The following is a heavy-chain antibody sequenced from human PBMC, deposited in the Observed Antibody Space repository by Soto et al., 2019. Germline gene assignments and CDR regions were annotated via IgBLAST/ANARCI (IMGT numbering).Heavy chain of an antibody. CDR3: VRGNPLNDY. CDR1: GFTFSSYS. J-gene: IGHJ4*02. D-gene: IGHD1-1*01. CDR2: ISTNGSTI. Sequence: GGSLRLSCAASGFTFSSYSMNWVRQAPGKGLEWVARISTNGSTICYADTVQGRFTISRDNAKKTLYLQMNSLRVEDTATYYCVRGNPLNDYWGQGTMVTVSS. V-gene: IGHV3-48*04.